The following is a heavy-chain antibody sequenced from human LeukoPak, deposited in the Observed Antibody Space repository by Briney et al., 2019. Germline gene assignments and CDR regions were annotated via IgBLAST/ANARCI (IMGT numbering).Heavy chain of an antibody. CDR2: ISFDGGNK. Sequence: GGSLRRSCAASGFTFSTYAIHWVRQAPGKGLEWVAVISFDGGNKYYADSVKGRFTISRDNSKNTLFLQMNSLRVEDTAVYYCARDGGTIHYFDYWGQGTLVTVSS. CDR3: ARDGGTIHYFDY. V-gene: IGHV3-30-3*01. J-gene: IGHJ4*02. CDR1: GFTFSTYA. D-gene: IGHD1-7*01.